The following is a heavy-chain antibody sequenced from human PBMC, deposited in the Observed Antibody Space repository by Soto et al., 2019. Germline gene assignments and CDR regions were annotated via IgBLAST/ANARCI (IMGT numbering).Heavy chain of an antibody. CDR2: ISANSGNT. V-gene: IGHV1-18*04. CDR1: GYSFTSYG. D-gene: IGHD6-25*01. CDR3: VRDPQRNDY. Sequence: QVQLVQSGPEVKKPGASVKVSCKASGYSFTSYGVSWVRQAPGQGLEWMGWISANSGNTDYAQKFRGRVTMTTETSTSTAYMDLRSLRSDDTAVYCCVRDPQRNDYWGQGTLVTVSS. J-gene: IGHJ4*02.